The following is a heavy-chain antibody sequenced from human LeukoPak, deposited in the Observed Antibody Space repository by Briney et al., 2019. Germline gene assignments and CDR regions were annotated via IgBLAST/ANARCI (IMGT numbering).Heavy chain of an antibody. CDR1: GFTFSSYW. CDR3: ARDLDYYDSSGYYYFDY. V-gene: IGHV3-7*01. J-gene: IGHJ4*02. D-gene: IGHD3-22*01. Sequence: GGSLRLSCAASGFTFSSYWMSWVRQAPGKGLEWVANIKQDGSEKYYVDSVKGRFTISRDNAKNSLYLQMNSLRAEDTAVYYCARDLDYYDSSGYYYFDYWGQGTLVTVSS. CDR2: IKQDGSEK.